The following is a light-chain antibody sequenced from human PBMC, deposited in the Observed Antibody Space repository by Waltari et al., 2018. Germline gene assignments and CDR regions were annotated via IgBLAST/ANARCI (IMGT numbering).Light chain of an antibody. CDR2: DAS. CDR3: QKYGTLPAT. V-gene: IGKV3-20*01. Sequence: EIVLTQSPGTLSLSPGERATLSCRASQSVSKYLAWYQQKPGQAPRLLIYDASIRATGIPVRFSGSGWGTDFSLTISSLEPEDFAVYYCQKYGTLPATFGQGSKVQ. CDR1: QSVSKY. J-gene: IGKJ1*01.